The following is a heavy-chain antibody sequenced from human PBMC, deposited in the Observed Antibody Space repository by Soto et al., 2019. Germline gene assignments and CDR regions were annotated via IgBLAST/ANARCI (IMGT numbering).Heavy chain of an antibody. CDR2: ISAYNGNT. CDR1: GYTFTSYG. J-gene: IGHJ1*01. V-gene: IGHV1-18*01. D-gene: IGHD6-13*01. CDR3: ARQIAAAGTGYFQH. Sequence: ASVKVSCKASGYTFTSYGISWVRQAPGQGLEWMGWISAYNGNTNYAQKLQGRVTMTTDTSTSTAYMELRSLRSDDTAVYYCARQIAAAGTGYFQHWGQGTLVTVSS.